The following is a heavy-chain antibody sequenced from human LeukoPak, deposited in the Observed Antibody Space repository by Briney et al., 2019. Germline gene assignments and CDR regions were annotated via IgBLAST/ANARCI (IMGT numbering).Heavy chain of an antibody. Sequence: GGSLRLSCVPSGVTFSSYSMNWVRQAPGKGLEWVSSISSSSSYIYYADSVKGRFTISRDNAKNSLYLQMNSLRAEDTAVYYCARGIVATLDYFDYWGQGTLVTVSS. CDR1: GVTFSSYS. CDR3: ARGIVATLDYFDY. V-gene: IGHV3-21*01. D-gene: IGHD5-12*01. J-gene: IGHJ4*02. CDR2: ISSSSSYI.